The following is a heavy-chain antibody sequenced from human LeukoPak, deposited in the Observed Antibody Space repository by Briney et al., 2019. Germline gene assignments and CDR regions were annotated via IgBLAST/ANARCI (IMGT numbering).Heavy chain of an antibody. CDR2: ISYDGSNK. J-gene: IGHJ4*02. D-gene: IGHD3-22*01. V-gene: IGHV3-30*18. Sequence: GGSLRLSCAASGFTFSSYGMHWVRQAPGKGLEGVAVISYDGSNKYYADSVKGRFTISRDNSKNTLYLQMNSLRAEDTAVYYCAKENYYDSSGYLSTFDYWGQGTLVTVSS. CDR1: GFTFSSYG. CDR3: AKENYYDSSGYLSTFDY.